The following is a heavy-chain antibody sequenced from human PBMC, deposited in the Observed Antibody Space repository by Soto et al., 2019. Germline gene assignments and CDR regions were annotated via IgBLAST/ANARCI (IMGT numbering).Heavy chain of an antibody. J-gene: IGHJ4*02. D-gene: IGHD1-7*01. V-gene: IGHV5-51*01. CDR1: GYTFNSFW. Sequence: GASLKISCQGSGYTFNSFWIGWVRQMPGEGLEWMGLMFPWTSDTRYSPSFQGHVSISVDRSTGTGYLQWNSLKASDTAMYYCVTTRDGTTFFPHWGQGTPVTVSS. CDR3: VTTRDGTTFFPH. CDR2: MFPWTSDT.